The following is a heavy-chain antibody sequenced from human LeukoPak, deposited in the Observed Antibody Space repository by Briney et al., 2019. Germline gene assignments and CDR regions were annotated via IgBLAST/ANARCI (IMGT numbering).Heavy chain of an antibody. D-gene: IGHD1-26*01. CDR3: ARVVGGSHFDY. V-gene: IGHV4-59*01. Sequence: SETLSLTCSVSGGSISNYYWSWIRQPPGKGLEWIGYIYYSGSTNYNPSLKSRVTISVDTSKNQFSLKLSSVTAADTAVYYCARVVGGSHFDYWGQGTLVTVSS. CDR2: IYYSGST. J-gene: IGHJ4*02. CDR1: GGSISNYY.